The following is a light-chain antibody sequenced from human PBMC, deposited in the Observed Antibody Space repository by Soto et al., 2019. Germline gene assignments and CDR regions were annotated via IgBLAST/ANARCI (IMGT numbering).Light chain of an antibody. J-gene: IGLJ2*01. Sequence: QAVVTQEPSFSVSPGGTVTLTYGLSSGSVSTSYYPSWYQQTPGQAPRTLIYSTNTRSSGVPDRFSGSILGNKAALTITGAQADDESDYYCVLYMGSGNRVFGGGTKLTVL. V-gene: IGLV8-61*01. CDR1: SGSVSTSYY. CDR3: VLYMGSGNRV. CDR2: STN.